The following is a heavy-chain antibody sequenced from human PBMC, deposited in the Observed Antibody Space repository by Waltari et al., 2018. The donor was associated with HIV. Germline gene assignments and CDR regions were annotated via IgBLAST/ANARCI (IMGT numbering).Heavy chain of an antibody. CDR1: GFTFGDYA. Sequence: EVQLVESGGGLVKPGRSLRLSCTASGFTFGDYAMSWFRQAPGKGLEWVGFIRSKAYGGTTEYAASVKGRFTISRDDSKSIAYLQMNSLKTEDTAVYYCTRRYSEGDGYNLGGNWYFDLWGRGTLVTVSS. CDR2: IRSKAYGGTT. CDR3: TRRYSEGDGYNLGGNWYFDL. V-gene: IGHV3-49*05. D-gene: IGHD5-12*01. J-gene: IGHJ2*01.